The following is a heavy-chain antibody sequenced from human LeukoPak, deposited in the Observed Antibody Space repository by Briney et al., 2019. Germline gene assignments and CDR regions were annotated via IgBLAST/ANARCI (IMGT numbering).Heavy chain of an antibody. J-gene: IGHJ4*02. CDR2: IYYSGST. CDR1: GGSISSYY. Sequence: SETLSLTCTVSGGSISSYYWSWIRQPPGKGLEWIGYIYYSGSTNYNPSLKSRVTISVDTSRNQFSLRLSSVTAADTAVYYCASHCSGGTCYRYYFDYWGQGTLVTVSS. CDR3: ASHCSGGTCYRYYFDY. D-gene: IGHD2-15*01. V-gene: IGHV4-59*12.